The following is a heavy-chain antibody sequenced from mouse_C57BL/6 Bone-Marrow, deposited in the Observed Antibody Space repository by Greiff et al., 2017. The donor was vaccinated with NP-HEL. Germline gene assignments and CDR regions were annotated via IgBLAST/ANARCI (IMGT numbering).Heavy chain of an antibody. CDR3: VRQGYYGSFWYFDV. CDR1: GFSFNTYA. Sequence: DVQLVESGGGLVQPKGSLKLSCAASGFSFNTYAMNWVRQAPGKGLEWVARIRSKSNNYATYYADSVKDRFTISRDDSESMLYLQMNNLKTEDTAMYYCVRQGYYGSFWYFDVWGTGTTVTVSS. J-gene: IGHJ1*03. D-gene: IGHD1-1*01. V-gene: IGHV10-1*01. CDR2: IRSKSNNYAT.